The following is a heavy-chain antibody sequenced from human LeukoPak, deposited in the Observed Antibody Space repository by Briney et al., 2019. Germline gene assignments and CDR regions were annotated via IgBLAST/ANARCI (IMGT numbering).Heavy chain of an antibody. CDR2: INPNSGGT. CDR1: GYTFTGSY. D-gene: IGHD6-19*01. Sequence: AAVKVSCAASGYTFTGSYLHWVRQAPGQGLEWMGWINPNSGGTNYAQKFQGRVTMTRDTSISTAYMELSRLTSDDTAVYYCARQYSSAWCYDYWGQGTLVTVSS. J-gene: IGHJ4*02. V-gene: IGHV1-2*02. CDR3: ARQYSSAWCYDY.